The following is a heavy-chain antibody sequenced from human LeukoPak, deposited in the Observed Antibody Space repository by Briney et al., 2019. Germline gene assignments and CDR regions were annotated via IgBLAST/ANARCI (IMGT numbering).Heavy chain of an antibody. J-gene: IGHJ4*02. D-gene: IGHD3-10*01. CDR3: ARDRELGY. CDR2: IYNSGST. V-gene: IGHV4-59*01. Sequence: SETLSLTCSVSGDSISIYYWSWIRQPPGKGLEWIGYIYNSGSTNYNPSLKSRVTISVDTSKNQLSLKLTSVTAADTAVYYCARDRELGYWGQGTLVTVSS. CDR1: GDSISIYY.